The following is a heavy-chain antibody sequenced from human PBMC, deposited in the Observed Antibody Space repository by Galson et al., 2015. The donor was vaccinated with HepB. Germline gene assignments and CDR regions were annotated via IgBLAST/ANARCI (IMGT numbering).Heavy chain of an antibody. Sequence: SVKVSCKASGYTFTSFAMNWVRQAPGQRLEWMGWINAATGNTKYSQKFQGRVTITRDTSANTAYMELSSLTSDDTAVYYCSRDSRCLPVFDAFDIWGQATVGTVSS. CDR3: SRDSRCLPVFDAFDI. CDR2: INAATGNT. CDR1: GYTFTSFA. V-gene: IGHV1-3*01. J-gene: IGHJ3*02. D-gene: IGHD1-14*01.